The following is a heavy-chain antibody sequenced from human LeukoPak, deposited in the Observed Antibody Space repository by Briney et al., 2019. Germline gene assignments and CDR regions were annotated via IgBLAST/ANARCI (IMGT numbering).Heavy chain of an antibody. CDR1: GYTFTSYA. CDR2: INAGNGNT. Sequence: ASVRVSCKASGYTFTSYAMHWVRQAPGQRLEWMGWINAGNGNTKYSQKFQGRVTITRDTSADTAYMELSSLRSEDTAVYYCARLKYCTNGVCYAGFDYWGQGTLVTVSS. V-gene: IGHV1-3*01. J-gene: IGHJ4*02. CDR3: ARLKYCTNGVCYAGFDY. D-gene: IGHD2-8*01.